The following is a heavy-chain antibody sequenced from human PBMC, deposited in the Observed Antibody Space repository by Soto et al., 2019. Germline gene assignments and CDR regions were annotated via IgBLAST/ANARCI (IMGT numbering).Heavy chain of an antibody. CDR3: ARAWPSVDSYGSGVMDV. D-gene: IGHD5-18*01. Sequence: QVQLQESDPGLVKPSGTLSVTCAVSGGSISSSNWWNWVRQPPGKGLEWIGEIYHSGSTNYNPSLRSRVTISLDKSKNQFSLRVKSVTAADTAEYYCARAWPSVDSYGSGVMDVWGQGTTVTVSS. V-gene: IGHV4-4*02. CDR2: IYHSGST. CDR1: GGSISSSNW. J-gene: IGHJ6*02.